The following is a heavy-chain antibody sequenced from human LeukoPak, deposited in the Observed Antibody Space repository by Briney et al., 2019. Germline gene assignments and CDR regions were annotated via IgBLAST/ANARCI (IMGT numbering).Heavy chain of an antibody. D-gene: IGHD3-3*01. Sequence: SETLSLTCTVSGGSISSGDYYWSWIRQPPGKGLEWIGYIYYSGSTYYNPSLKSRVTISVDTSKNQFSLKLSSVTAADTAVYYCARGISGGHFHDFWSGALAINWFDPWGQGTLVTVSS. V-gene: IGHV4-30-4*01. CDR1: GGSISSGDYY. CDR2: IYYSGST. CDR3: ARGISGGHFHDFWSGALAINWFDP. J-gene: IGHJ5*02.